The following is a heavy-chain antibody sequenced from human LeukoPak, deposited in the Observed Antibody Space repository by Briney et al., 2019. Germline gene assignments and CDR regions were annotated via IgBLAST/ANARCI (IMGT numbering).Heavy chain of an antibody. CDR3: ARLVGQNHEWSGSYYNEDEEYYFDY. CDR2: IYYSGST. V-gene: IGHV4-39*01. Sequence: PSETLSLTCTVSGGSISSSYYYWGWIRQPPGKGLEWIGSIYYSGSTYYNPSLKSRVTISVDTSKNQFSLKLSSVTAADTAVYYCARLVGQNHEWSGSYYNEDEEYYFDYWGQGTLVTVSS. J-gene: IGHJ4*02. CDR1: GGSISSSYYY. D-gene: IGHD3-10*01.